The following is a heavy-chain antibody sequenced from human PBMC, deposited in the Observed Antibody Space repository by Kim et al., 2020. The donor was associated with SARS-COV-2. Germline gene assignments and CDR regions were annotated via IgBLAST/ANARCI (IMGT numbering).Heavy chain of an antibody. Sequence: SETLSLTCTVSGGSISSGGYYWSWIRQHPGKGLEWIGYIYYSGNTYYNPSLKSRVTISVDTSKNQFSLKLSSVTAADTAVYYCARGPENYDFWSGYYLNWFDPWGQGTLVTVSS. CDR1: GGSISSGGYY. J-gene: IGHJ5*02. CDR3: ARGPENYDFWSGYYLNWFDP. D-gene: IGHD3-3*01. CDR2: IYYSGNT. V-gene: IGHV4-31*03.